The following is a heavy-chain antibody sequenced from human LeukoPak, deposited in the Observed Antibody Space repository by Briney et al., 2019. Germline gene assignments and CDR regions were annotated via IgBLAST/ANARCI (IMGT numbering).Heavy chain of an antibody. CDR2: ISSSSSTI. Sequence: PGGSLRLSCAASGFTFSSYSMNWVRQAPGKGLEWVSYISSSSSTIYYADSVKGRFTISRDNAKNSLYLQMNSLRAEDTAVYYCARFSSGVDYWGQGTLVTVSS. D-gene: IGHD6-19*01. CDR1: GFTFSSYS. J-gene: IGHJ4*02. CDR3: ARFSSGVDY. V-gene: IGHV3-48*01.